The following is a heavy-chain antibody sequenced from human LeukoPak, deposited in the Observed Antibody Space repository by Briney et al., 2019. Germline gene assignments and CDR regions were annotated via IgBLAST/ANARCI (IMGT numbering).Heavy chain of an antibody. Sequence: GGSLRLSCAASGFTFSSYWMSWLRHVPGKGLEWVADIGQDGREKHFVDSVEGRFTASRDNAKNSLYLQMNSLRDEDTAVYYCARDNPYYYDSSGYYHDYWGQGTLVTVSS. CDR3: ARDNPYYYDSSGYYHDY. CDR1: GFTFSSYW. CDR2: IGQDGREK. J-gene: IGHJ4*02. D-gene: IGHD3-22*01. V-gene: IGHV3-7*01.